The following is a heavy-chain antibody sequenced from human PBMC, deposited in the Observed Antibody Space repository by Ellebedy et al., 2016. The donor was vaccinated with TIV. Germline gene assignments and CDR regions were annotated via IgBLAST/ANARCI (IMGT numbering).Heavy chain of an antibody. CDR2: IKQDGSEK. Sequence: GGSLRLSXAASGFTFSSYWMSWVRQAPGKGLEWVANIKQDGSEKYYVDSVKGRFTISRDNAKNSLYLQMNSLRAEDTAVYYCARDIKWLPMDYMDVWGKGTTVTVSS. J-gene: IGHJ6*03. D-gene: IGHD5-12*01. CDR1: GFTFSSYW. V-gene: IGHV3-7*01. CDR3: ARDIKWLPMDYMDV.